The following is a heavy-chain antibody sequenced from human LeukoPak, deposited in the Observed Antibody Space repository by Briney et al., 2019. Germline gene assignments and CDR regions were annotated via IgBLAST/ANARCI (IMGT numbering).Heavy chain of an antibody. D-gene: IGHD1-1*01. Sequence: SETLSLTCTVSGGSISSYYWSWIRQPPGKGLEWIGYIYYSGSTNYNPSLKSRVTISVDTSKNQFSLKLSSVAAADTAVYYCARSRYNWNDVYYFDYWGQGTLVTVPS. J-gene: IGHJ4*02. CDR2: IYYSGST. CDR3: ARSRYNWNDVYYFDY. V-gene: IGHV4-59*01. CDR1: GGSISSYY.